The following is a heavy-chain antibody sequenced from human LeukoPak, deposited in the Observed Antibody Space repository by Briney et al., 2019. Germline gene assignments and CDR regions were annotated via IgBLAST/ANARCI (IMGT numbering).Heavy chain of an antibody. CDR2: IYYSGST. J-gene: IGHJ4*02. D-gene: IGHD3-22*01. Sequence: SETLSLTCTVSGGSISSYYWSWIRQPPGKGLEWIGYIYYSGSTNYNPSLKSRVTIPVDMSKNQFSLKLSSVTAADTAVYYCARETDLAYYYDSSGPRFDYWGQGTLVTVSS. CDR3: ARETDLAYYYDSSGPRFDY. CDR1: GGSISSYY. V-gene: IGHV4-59*01.